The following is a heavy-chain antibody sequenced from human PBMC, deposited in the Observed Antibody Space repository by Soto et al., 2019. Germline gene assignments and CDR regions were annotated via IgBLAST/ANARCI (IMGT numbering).Heavy chain of an antibody. CDR3: GRRGIYSSGGDY. CDR1: GYIFSSYS. D-gene: IGHD3-22*01. CDR2: THGGDANT. J-gene: IGHJ4*02. Sequence: PGESLKISCKGSGYIFSSYSIGWVRQRTGKGLEWMLITHGGDANTRYSPSFEGQVTISTGKSITTAYLHCSSLKAWDTAIYQGGRRGIYSSGGDYGGQGTLVTVSS. V-gene: IGHV5-51*01.